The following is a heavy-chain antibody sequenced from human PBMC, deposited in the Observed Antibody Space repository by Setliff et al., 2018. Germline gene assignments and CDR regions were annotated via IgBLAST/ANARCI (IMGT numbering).Heavy chain of an antibody. CDR1: GFTFSSYS. V-gene: IGHV3-21*06. D-gene: IGHD3-3*01. Sequence: GESLKISCVASGFTFSSYSMNWVRQAPGKGLEWVASSSTTGRYLFYADSVKGRFTISRDNAQNALYLEMNRLKAEDTAVYYCRFWSGYYKNDYWGQGTLVTVS. CDR2: SSTTGRYL. CDR3: RFWSGYYKNDY. J-gene: IGHJ4*01.